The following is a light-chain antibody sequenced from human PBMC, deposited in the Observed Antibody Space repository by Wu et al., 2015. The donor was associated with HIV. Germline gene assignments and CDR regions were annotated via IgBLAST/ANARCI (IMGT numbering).Light chain of an antibody. V-gene: IGKV3-20*01. CDR3: QQYGSTPIT. J-gene: IGKJ5*01. CDR2: EAY. Sequence: WYQHKSDQSPKLLIYEAYKRAAGVPDRFSAAGSGTEFTLTISRLDPEDFAFYFCQQYGSTPITFGPGTRVDMK.